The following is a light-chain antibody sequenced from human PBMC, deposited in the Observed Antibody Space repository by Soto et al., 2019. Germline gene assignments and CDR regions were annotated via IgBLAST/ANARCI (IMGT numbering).Light chain of an antibody. Sequence: IQLNQTPSSLSASVGDRVTITCRASQGISSFLAWYQQKPGKAPKLLVYAASSLQSGVPSRFSGSGFGTDFTLTITSLQPEDFATYYCQQVESYPSTFGGGTKVDIK. CDR2: AAS. CDR3: QQVESYPST. CDR1: QGISSF. J-gene: IGKJ4*01. V-gene: IGKV1-9*01.